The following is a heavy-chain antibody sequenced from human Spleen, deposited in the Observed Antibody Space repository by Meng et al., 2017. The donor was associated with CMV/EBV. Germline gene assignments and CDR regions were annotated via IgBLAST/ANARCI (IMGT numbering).Heavy chain of an antibody. J-gene: IGHJ4*02. CDR3: ARDRGGPWPSFGY. Sequence: ASVKVSCKASGYTFTSYDINWVRQATGQGLEWMGWMNPNSGNTGYAQKFQGRVTMTRNTSISTAYMELSSLRADDTALYYCARDRGGPWPSFGYWGQGTLVTVSS. V-gene: IGHV1-8*01. CDR1: GYTFTSYD. CDR2: MNPNSGNT. D-gene: IGHD3-10*01.